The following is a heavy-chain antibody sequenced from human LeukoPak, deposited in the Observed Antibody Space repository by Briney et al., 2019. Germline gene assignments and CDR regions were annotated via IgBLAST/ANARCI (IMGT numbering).Heavy chain of an antibody. D-gene: IGHD3-22*01. CDR2: IDPSDSYT. V-gene: IGHV5-10-1*01. CDR3: ARHGDLGYYDSSGYWGK. CDR1: GYSFTSYW. Sequence: GESLKISCKGSGYSFTSYWISWVRQMPGKGLEWMGRIDPSDSYTNYSPSFQGHVTISADKSISTAYLQWSSLKASDPAMYYCARHGDLGYYDSSGYWGKWGQGTLVTVSS. J-gene: IGHJ4*02.